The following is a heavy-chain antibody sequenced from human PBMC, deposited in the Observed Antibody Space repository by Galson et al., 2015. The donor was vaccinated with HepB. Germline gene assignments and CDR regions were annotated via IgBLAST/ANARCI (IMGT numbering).Heavy chain of an antibody. D-gene: IGHD4-17*01. CDR1: GFTFSSYA. CDR2: ISGSGGST. J-gene: IGHJ4*02. Sequence: SLRLSCAASGFTFSSYAMSWVRQAPGKGLEWVSAISGSGGSTYYADSVKGRFTISRDNSKNTLYLQMNSLRAEGTAVYHCAKVTTPAFDYWGQGTLVTVSS. CDR3: AKVTTPAFDY. V-gene: IGHV3-23*01.